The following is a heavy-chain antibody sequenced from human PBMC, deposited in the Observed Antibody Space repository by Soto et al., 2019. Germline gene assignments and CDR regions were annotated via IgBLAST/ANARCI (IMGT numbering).Heavy chain of an antibody. J-gene: IGHJ5*02. CDR1: GYSFTSYW. CDR2: IDPSDSYT. V-gene: IGHV5-10-1*01. D-gene: IGHD2-2*01. Sequence: ESLKISCKGSGYSFTSYWISWERQMPGKGLEWMGRIDPSDSYTNYSPSFQGHVTISADKSISTAYLQWSSLKASDTAMYYCARLREYCSSTSCRPFDPWGQGTLVTVSS. CDR3: ARLREYCSSTSCRPFDP.